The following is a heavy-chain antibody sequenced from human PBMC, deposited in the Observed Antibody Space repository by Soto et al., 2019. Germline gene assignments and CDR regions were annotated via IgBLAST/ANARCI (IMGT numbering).Heavy chain of an antibody. CDR1: GFTFSSYA. CDR2: ISGSGGST. V-gene: IGHV3-23*01. Sequence: PGGSLRLSCAASGFTFSSYAMSWVRQAPGKGLEWVSAISGSGGSTYYADSVKGRFTISRDNSKNTLYLQMNSLRAEDTAVYYCANVVRGSSWYDYWGQGTLVTVSS. D-gene: IGHD6-13*01. J-gene: IGHJ4*02. CDR3: ANVVRGSSWYDY.